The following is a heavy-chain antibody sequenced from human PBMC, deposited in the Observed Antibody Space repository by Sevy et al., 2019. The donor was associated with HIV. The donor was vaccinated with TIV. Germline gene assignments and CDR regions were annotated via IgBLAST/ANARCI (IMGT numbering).Heavy chain of an antibody. CDR1: GFTFSSYS. J-gene: IGHJ5*02. D-gene: IGHD3-10*01. Sequence: GGSLRLSCAASGFTFSSYSMNWVRQAPGKGLEWVSSISSSSSYIYYADSVKGRFTISRDNAKNSLYLQRNSLRAEDTAVYYCARKRFGYGSGSNWFDPWGQGTLVTVSS. CDR3: ARKRFGYGSGSNWFDP. V-gene: IGHV3-21*01. CDR2: ISSSSSYI.